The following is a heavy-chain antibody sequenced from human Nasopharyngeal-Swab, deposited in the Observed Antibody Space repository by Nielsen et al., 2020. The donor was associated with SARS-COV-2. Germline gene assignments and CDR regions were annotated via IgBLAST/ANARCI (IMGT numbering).Heavy chain of an antibody. CDR1: GGSISSDY. V-gene: IGHV4-59*08. CDR2: IHYSGST. J-gene: IGHJ5*02. Sequence: SETLSLTCSVSGGSISSDYWSWIRQPPGKGLEWIGYIHYSGSTNYNPSLKSRVTMSVDTSKNQFSLKLSSVTAADTAVYYCARSLTGLLWFGELLGNWFDPWGQGTLVTVSS. D-gene: IGHD3-10*01. CDR3: ARSLTGLLWFGELLGNWFDP.